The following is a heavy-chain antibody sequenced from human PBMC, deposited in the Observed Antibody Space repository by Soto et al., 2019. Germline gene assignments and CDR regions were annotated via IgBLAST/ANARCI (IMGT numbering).Heavy chain of an antibody. D-gene: IGHD7-27*01. CDR3: ARGSLGPPQDFGY. Sequence: GGSLRLSCAASGFTFSTYAMHWVRQAPGKGLEWVAVISYDGSNKYYADSVKGRFTISRDNSKNTVYLQMHSLRVEDTAVYYCARGSLGPPQDFGYWGQGSLVTVSS. CDR1: GFTFSTYA. J-gene: IGHJ4*02. V-gene: IGHV3-30-3*01. CDR2: ISYDGSNK.